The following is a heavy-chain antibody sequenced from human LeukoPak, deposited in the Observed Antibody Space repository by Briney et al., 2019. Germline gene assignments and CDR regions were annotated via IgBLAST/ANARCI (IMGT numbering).Heavy chain of an antibody. D-gene: IGHD3-9*01. Sequence: SVKVSCKASGYTFTSYAMHWVRQAPGQRLEWMGWINAGNGNTKYSQKFQGRVTITRDTSASTAYMELSSLRSEDTAVYYCARESYDILTGYKAPYMDVWGKGTTVTVSS. CDR1: GYTFTSYA. CDR3: ARESYDILTGYKAPYMDV. CDR2: INAGNGNT. J-gene: IGHJ6*04. V-gene: IGHV1-3*01.